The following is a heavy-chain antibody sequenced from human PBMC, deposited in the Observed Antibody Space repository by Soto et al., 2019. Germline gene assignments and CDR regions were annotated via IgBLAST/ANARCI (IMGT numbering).Heavy chain of an antibody. CDR1: GFTFSVYA. CDR2: VTANGGST. J-gene: IGHJ6*02. V-gene: IGHV3-23*01. CDR3: ASLGVGDWANYYYYYGMDV. Sequence: EVQLLESGGGFVQPGGSLRLSCAATGFTFSVYAMTWVRQAPGKGLEWVSAVTANGGSTYSADSVKGRFTISRDNSKNTLFLQMNSRRAADTAVYYCASLGVGDWANYYYYYGMDVWGQGTTVTVSS. D-gene: IGHD2-21*02.